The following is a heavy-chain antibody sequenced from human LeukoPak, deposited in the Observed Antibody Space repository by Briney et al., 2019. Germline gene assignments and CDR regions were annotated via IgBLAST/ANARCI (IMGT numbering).Heavy chain of an antibody. V-gene: IGHV3-48*04. CDR2: ISSSGSTI. J-gene: IGHJ4*02. D-gene: IGHD1-7*01. Sequence: GGSLRLSCAASGFTFSSYGMHWVRQAPGKGLEWVSYISSSGSTIYYADSVKGRFTISRDNAKNSLYLQMNSLRAEDTAVYYCARSGTLWNYPLFDYWGQGTLVTVSS. CDR3: ARSGTLWNYPLFDY. CDR1: GFTFSSYG.